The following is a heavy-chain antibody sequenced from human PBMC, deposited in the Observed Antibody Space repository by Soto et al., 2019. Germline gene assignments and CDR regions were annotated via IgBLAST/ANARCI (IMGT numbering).Heavy chain of an antibody. CDR3: ARVPVAAAAQEYGMDV. V-gene: IGHV3-30-3*01. Sequence: HPGGSLRLSCAASGFTFSSYAMHWVRQAPGKGLEWVAVISYDGSNKYYADSVKGRFTISRDNSKNTLYLQMNSLRAEDTAVYYCARVPVAAAAQEYGMDVWGQGTTVTVSS. CDR2: ISYDGSNK. J-gene: IGHJ6*02. CDR1: GFTFSSYA. D-gene: IGHD6-13*01.